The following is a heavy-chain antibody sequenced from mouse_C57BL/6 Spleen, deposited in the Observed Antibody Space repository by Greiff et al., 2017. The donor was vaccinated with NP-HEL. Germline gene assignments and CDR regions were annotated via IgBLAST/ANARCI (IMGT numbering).Heavy chain of an antibody. V-gene: IGHV1-76*01. CDR1: GYTFTDYY. Sequence: QVQLQQSGAELVRPGASVKLSCKASGYTFTDYYINWVKQRPGQGLEWIARIYPGSGNTYYNEKFKGKATLTAEKSSSTAYMQLSSLTSEDSAVYFCARWGGGLRREGHDYAMDYWGQGTSVTVSS. CDR3: ARWGGGLRREGHDYAMDY. J-gene: IGHJ4*01. D-gene: IGHD2-4*01. CDR2: IYPGSGNT.